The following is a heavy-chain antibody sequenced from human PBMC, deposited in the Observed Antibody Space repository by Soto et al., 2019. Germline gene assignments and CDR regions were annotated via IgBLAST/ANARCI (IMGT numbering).Heavy chain of an antibody. J-gene: IGHJ6*02. Sequence: SDTLSLTSPFLGFSICSSSFYWGWICQPPGKGLEWIGSIYYSGSTYYNPSLKSRVTISVDTSKNQFSLKLSSVTAADTAVYYCARQEQQLVYYYYGMDVWGQGTTVS. D-gene: IGHD6-13*01. CDR1: GFSICSSSFY. CDR3: ARQEQQLVYYYYGMDV. CDR2: IYYSGST. V-gene: IGHV4-39*01.